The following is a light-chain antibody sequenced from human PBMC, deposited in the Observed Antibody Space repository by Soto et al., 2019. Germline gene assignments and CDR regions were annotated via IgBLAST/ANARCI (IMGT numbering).Light chain of an antibody. CDR1: SSDVGGYNY. V-gene: IGLV2-8*01. J-gene: IGLJ2*01. Sequence: QSALTQPPSASGSPGRSVTISCTGTSSDVGGYNYVSWYQQHSGKAPKLMIYEVSKRPSGVPDRFSGSSSGAERYLTISSLQSDDEADYYCQTWGTGFQVFGGGTKLTVL. CDR2: EVS. CDR3: QTWGTGFQV.